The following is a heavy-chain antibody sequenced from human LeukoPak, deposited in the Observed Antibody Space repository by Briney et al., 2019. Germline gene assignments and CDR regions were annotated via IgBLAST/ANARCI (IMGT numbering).Heavy chain of an antibody. CDR2: IYYSGST. D-gene: IGHD3-22*01. Sequence: SQTLSLTCTVSGGSISSGDYYWSWIRQPPGKGLEWIGYIYYSGSTYYNPSLKSRVTISVDTSKNQFSLKLSSVTAADTAVYYCARGHDSGGYYYRRRCAFDIWGQGTMVTVSS. V-gene: IGHV4-30-4*01. CDR1: GGSISSGDYY. J-gene: IGHJ3*02. CDR3: ARGHDSGGYYYRRRCAFDI.